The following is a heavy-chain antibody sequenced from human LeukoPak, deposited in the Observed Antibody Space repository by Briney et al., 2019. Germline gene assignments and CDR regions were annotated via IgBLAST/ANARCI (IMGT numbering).Heavy chain of an antibody. CDR2: INEDGSTT. D-gene: IGHD1-26*01. J-gene: IGHJ4*02. Sequence: GGSLRLSCAASGFTFSSNWMHWVRHAPGKGLVWVSRINEDGSTTNYADSVKGRSTIFRDNAKNTLYLQMNSLRAEDTAVYYCVRDLGGRSGHWGQGTLVTVSS. V-gene: IGHV3-74*01. CDR1: GFTFSSNW. CDR3: VRDLGGRSGH.